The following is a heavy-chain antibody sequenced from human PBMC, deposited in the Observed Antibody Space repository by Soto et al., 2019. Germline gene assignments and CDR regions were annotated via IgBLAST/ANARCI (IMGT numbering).Heavy chain of an antibody. V-gene: IGHV4-30-4*01. J-gene: IGHJ4*02. D-gene: IGHD4-17*01. CDR3: ARDSRYGDYVIYFDY. Sequence: SETLSLTCTVSGGSISSGDYYWSWIRQPPGKGLEWIGYIYYSGSTYYNPSLKSRVTISVDTSKNQFSLKLSSVTAADTAVYYCARDSRYGDYVIYFDYWGQGTLV. CDR2: IYYSGST. CDR1: GGSISSGDYY.